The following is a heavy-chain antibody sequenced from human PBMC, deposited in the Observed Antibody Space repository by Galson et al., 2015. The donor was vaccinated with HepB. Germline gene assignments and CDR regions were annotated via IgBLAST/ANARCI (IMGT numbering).Heavy chain of an antibody. V-gene: IGHV3-53*01. CDR3: ARGQGYCSSTSCYVPILDY. J-gene: IGHJ4*02. CDR2: IYSGGST. D-gene: IGHD2-2*01. CDR1: GFTASSNY. Sequence: SLRLSCAASGFTASSNYMSWVRQAPGKGLEWVSVIYSGGSTYYADSVKGRFTISRDNSKNTLYLQMNSLRAEDTAVYYCARGQGYCSSTSCYVPILDYWGQGTLVTVSS.